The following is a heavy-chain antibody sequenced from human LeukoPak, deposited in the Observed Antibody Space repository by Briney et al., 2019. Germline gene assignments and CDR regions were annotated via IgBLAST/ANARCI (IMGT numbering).Heavy chain of an antibody. V-gene: IGHV4-34*09. J-gene: IGHJ4*02. CDR2: INHSGST. D-gene: IGHD2-15*01. CDR3: AAAYCSGGSCYGRSYFDY. CDR1: GGSFSGYY. Sequence: PSETLSLTCAVYGGSFSGYYWSWIRQPPGKGLEWIGEINHSGSTNYNPSLKSRVTISVDTSKNQFSLKLSSVTAADTAVHYCAAAYCSGGSCYGRSYFDYWGQGTLVTVSS.